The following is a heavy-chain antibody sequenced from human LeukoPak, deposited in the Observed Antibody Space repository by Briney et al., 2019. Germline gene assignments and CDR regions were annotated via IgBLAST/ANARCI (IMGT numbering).Heavy chain of an antibody. CDR1: GGSISSGGYS. V-gene: IGHV4-30-4*07. J-gene: IGHJ4*02. Sequence: SETLSLTCAVSGGSISSGGYSWSWIRQPPGKGLEWIGYIYYSGSTYYNPSLKSRVTISVDTSKNQFSLKLSSVTAADTAVYYCARSSSYYYDSSGYYPTWGQGTLVTVSS. CDR2: IYYSGST. D-gene: IGHD3-22*01. CDR3: ARSSSYYYDSSGYYPT.